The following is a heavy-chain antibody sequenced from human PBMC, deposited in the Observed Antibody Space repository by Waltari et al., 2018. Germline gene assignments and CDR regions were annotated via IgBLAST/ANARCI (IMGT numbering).Heavy chain of an antibody. V-gene: IGHV4-4*07. CDR1: GGSISNYF. D-gene: IGHD3-3*01. CDR3: AKDYYDFWSGYYRGYFDY. CDR2: IYTSENT. Sequence: QVQLQESGPGLVKPSETLSLTCTVSGGSISNYFWIWIRPPAGKGLEWIGRIYTSENTNYNPSLKSRVTMSVDTSKNQFSLKLNSVTAADTAVYYCAKDYYDFWSGYYRGYFDYWGQGTLVTVSS. J-gene: IGHJ4*02.